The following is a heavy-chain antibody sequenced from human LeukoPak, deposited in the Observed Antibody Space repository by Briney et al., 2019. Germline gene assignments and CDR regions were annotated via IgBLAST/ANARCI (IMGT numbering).Heavy chain of an antibody. CDR1: GGSISSSSYS. Sequence: TSETLSLTCTVSGGSISSSSYSWGWIRQPPGKGLEWIGSIYYSGTTYYNPSLKSRVTISVDTSKIQFPLKLSSVAATDTAVYFCARLRFDFWSGYTHPYFDYWGQGTLVTVSS. CDR3: ARLRFDFWSGYTHPYFDY. CDR2: IYYSGTT. V-gene: IGHV4-39*01. J-gene: IGHJ4*02. D-gene: IGHD3-3*01.